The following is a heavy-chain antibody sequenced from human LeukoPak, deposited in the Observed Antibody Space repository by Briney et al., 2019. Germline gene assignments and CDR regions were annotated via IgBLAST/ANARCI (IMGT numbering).Heavy chain of an antibody. Sequence: QPGGSLRLSCAASGFTFSSYSMSWVRQAPGKGLEWVSAISGSGGSTYYADSVKGRFTISRDNSKNTLYLQMNSLRAEDTAVYYCAKGSSSGYYSMSYWGQGTLVTVSS. D-gene: IGHD3-22*01. CDR3: AKGSSSGYYSMSY. J-gene: IGHJ4*02. CDR2: ISGSGGST. CDR1: GFTFSSYS. V-gene: IGHV3-23*01.